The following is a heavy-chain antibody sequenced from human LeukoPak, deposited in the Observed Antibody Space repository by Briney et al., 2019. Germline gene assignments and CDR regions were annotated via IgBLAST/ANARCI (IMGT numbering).Heavy chain of an antibody. CDR3: ARTAGVAGAGSRQYFDY. D-gene: IGHD6-19*01. Sequence: WVRPAPGKGLEGFGSFYYSGNTYYNPSLKSRVTISIDTSKNEFSLNQRSVTAADAAVYYCARTAGVAGAGSRQYFDYWGQGTLVTVSS. J-gene: IGHJ4*02. CDR2: FYYSGNT. V-gene: IGHV4-39*01.